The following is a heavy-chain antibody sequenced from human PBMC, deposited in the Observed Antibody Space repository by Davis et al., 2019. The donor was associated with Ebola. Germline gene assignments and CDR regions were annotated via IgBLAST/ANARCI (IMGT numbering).Heavy chain of an antibody. J-gene: IGHJ6*02. CDR2: ISYDGSNK. V-gene: IGHV3-30-3*01. D-gene: IGHD4-17*01. CDR1: GFTFSSYA. CDR3: ARGGWTTVTPLDYYGMDV. Sequence: GGSLRLSCAASGFTFSSYAMHWVRQAPGKGLEWVAVISYDGSNKYYADSVKGRFTISRDNAKNSLYLQMNSLRVEDTAVYYCARGGWTTVTPLDYYGMDVWGQGTTVTVSS.